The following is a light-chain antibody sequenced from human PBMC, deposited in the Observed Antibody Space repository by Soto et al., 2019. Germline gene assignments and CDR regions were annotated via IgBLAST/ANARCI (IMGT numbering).Light chain of an antibody. CDR1: QYISTY. CDR2: VAS. CDR3: QQYKSYTWT. V-gene: IGKV1-39*01. Sequence: DIQMTQSPSSLSASVGDSLTITCRASQYISTYLNWYQQKPGKAPKLLIYVASSLQSGVTSKFSGSGSGTHFNLTINRLQTEDFATYYCQQYKSYTWTFGQGTKVDIK. J-gene: IGKJ1*01.